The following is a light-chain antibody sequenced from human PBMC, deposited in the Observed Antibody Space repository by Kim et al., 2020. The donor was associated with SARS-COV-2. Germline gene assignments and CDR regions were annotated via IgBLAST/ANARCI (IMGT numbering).Light chain of an antibody. J-gene: IGLJ3*02. CDR1: TSSIGTYT. Sequence: GQRVTVSGSGSTSSIGTYTVNWYQQLPGMAPKLLIYSVNQRPAGVPDRFSGSKSGTAASLAISGLQSEDEADYYCAAWDDSLNGWVFGGGTQLTVL. CDR2: SVN. V-gene: IGLV1-44*01. CDR3: AAWDDSLNGWV.